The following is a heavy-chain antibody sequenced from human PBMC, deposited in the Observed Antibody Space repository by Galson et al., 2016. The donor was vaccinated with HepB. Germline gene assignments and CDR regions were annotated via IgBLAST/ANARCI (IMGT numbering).Heavy chain of an antibody. Sequence: SVKVSCKASGYTFNTYNMHWVRQAPGQGLEWMGIIKPSGGNTIYAQKFQDRITMTRDTSTSTVYMELISLRSEDTAVYYCARELDHSFYFDYWGQGPRSPSPQ. CDR1: GYTFNTYN. J-gene: IGHJ4*02. CDR2: IKPSGGNT. D-gene: IGHD1-14*01. V-gene: IGHV1-46*02. CDR3: ARELDHSFYFDY.